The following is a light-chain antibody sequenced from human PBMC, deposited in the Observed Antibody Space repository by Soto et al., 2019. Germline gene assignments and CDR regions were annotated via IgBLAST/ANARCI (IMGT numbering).Light chain of an antibody. CDR2: DAS. Sequence: EIVLTQSRVTLSLSPGERATLSCRASQSVSTYLAWYQQKPGRAPRLLIYDASSRATGIPARFSGSGSGTDFTLTISSLEPEDFAVYYCQQRSNWPSTFGGGTKVDIK. CDR1: QSVSTY. CDR3: QQRSNWPST. J-gene: IGKJ4*01. V-gene: IGKV3-11*01.